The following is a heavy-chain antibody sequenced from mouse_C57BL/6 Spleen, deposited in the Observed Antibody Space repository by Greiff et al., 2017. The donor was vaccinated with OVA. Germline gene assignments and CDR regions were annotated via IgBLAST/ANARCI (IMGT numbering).Heavy chain of an antibody. V-gene: IGHV1-47*01. CDR3: ARGITTVVAHWYFDV. J-gene: IGHJ1*03. CDR2: FHPYNDDT. Sequence: VQLKHSGAELVKPGASVKMSCKASGYTFTTYPIEWMKQNHGKSLEWIGNFHPYNDDTKYNEKFKGKATLTVEKSSSTVYLELSRLTSDDSAVYYCARGITTVVAHWYFDVWGTGTTVTVSS. CDR1: GYTFTTYP. D-gene: IGHD1-1*01.